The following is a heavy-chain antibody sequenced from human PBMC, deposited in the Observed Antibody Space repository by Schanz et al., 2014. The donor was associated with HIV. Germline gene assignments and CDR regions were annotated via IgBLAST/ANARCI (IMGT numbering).Heavy chain of an antibody. J-gene: IGHJ4*02. CDR2: INAYNGNT. D-gene: IGHD4-17*01. V-gene: IGHV1-18*01. Sequence: QVQLVQSGDEVKKPGASVKVSCKASGYTFSTYGISWVRQAPGQGLEWMGWINAYNGNTHYAQKFQGRVSINADEFTNTADMDLSSLRSDDTAIYYCARSRYGDYPYYFDHWGRGTLVTVSS. CDR3: ARSRYGDYPYYFDH. CDR1: GYTFSTYG.